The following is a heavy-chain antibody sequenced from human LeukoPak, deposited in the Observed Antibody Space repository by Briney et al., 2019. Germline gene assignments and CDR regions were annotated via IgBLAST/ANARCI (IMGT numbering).Heavy chain of an antibody. Sequence: ASVRVSCKPSGYVFSTYAITWVRQAPGQGLEWMGCISPHNCNTHPTQKFQDRVTLSTDSSSTTMYMDLRNLRSDDTAVSYCARGRSFRSAVDSWGQGTLVIVSS. V-gene: IGHV1-18*01. J-gene: IGHJ4*02. CDR1: GYVFSTYA. CDR2: ISPHNCNT. D-gene: IGHD3-3*01. CDR3: ARGRSFRSAVDS.